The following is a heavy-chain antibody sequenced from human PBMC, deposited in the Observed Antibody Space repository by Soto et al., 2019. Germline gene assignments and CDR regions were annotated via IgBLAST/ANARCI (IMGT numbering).Heavy chain of an antibody. V-gene: IGHV4-61*01. CDR3: ARDRPWGGMDV. Sequence: SETLSLTWPVSHGSVSSGSCYWSSLLQPPGKGLEWIGYIYYSGSTNYNPSLKSRVTISVDTSKNQFSLKLSSVTAADTAVYYCARDRPWGGMDVWGQGTMVTVSS. CDR1: HGSVSSGSCY. D-gene: IGHD3-16*01. CDR2: IYYSGST. J-gene: IGHJ6*02.